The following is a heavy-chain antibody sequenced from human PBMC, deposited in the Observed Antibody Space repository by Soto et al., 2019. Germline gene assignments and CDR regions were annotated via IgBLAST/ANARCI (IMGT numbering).Heavy chain of an antibody. Sequence: QVRLQESGPGLVEPSGTLSLTCAVSGGSIYTDDWWTWVRQTPGKGLEWIGEVHQFVGTNYNPPLRRRVTISIDKSRNQFSLELTSATAADTAVYYCANWGGLNCPRLYWGPGTLVTVSS. CDR1: GGSIYTDDW. D-gene: IGHD3-16*01. CDR3: ANWGGLNCPRLY. CDR2: VHQFVGT. V-gene: IGHV4-4*02. J-gene: IGHJ4*02.